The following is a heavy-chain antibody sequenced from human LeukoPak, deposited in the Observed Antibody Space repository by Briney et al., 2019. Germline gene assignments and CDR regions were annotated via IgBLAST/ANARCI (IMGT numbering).Heavy chain of an antibody. CDR1: GFTFSSYG. Sequence: GGSLRLSCAASGFTFSSYGMHWVRQAPGKGLEWVAVISYDGSNKYYADSVKGRFTISRDNSKNTLYLQMNSLRAEDTAVYYCAKVDQYCSSTSCFNTPSDYWGQGTLVTVSS. CDR3: AKVDQYCSSTSCFNTPSDY. D-gene: IGHD2-2*01. CDR2: ISYDGSNK. J-gene: IGHJ4*02. V-gene: IGHV3-30*18.